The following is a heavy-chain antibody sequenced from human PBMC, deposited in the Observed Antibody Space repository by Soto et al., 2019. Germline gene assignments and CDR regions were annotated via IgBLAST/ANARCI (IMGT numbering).Heavy chain of an antibody. D-gene: IGHD5-18*01. CDR3: AKDAMSYSYVTQNYYYYGMDV. V-gene: IGHV3-23*01. Sequence: GGSLRLSCAASGFTFSSYAMSWVRQAPGKGLEWVSAISGSGGSTYYADSVKGRFTISRDNSKNTLYLQMNSLRAEDTAVYYCAKDAMSYSYVTQNYYYYGMDVWGQGTTVTVSS. J-gene: IGHJ6*02. CDR1: GFTFSSYA. CDR2: ISGSGGST.